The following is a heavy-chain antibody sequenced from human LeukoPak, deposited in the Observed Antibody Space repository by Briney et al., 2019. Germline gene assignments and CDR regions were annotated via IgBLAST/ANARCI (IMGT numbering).Heavy chain of an antibody. CDR1: GFIFSKVY. J-gene: IGHJ4*02. Sequence: GGSLRLSCAASGFIFSKVYMSWVRQAPGKGLEWVGRIKSETDGGTADYAVPVTGRFTISRDDSKNTVCLQMNSLKIEDTGVYYCLTTRWGQGTLVTVSS. V-gene: IGHV3-15*01. CDR3: LTTR. CDR2: IKSETDGGTA.